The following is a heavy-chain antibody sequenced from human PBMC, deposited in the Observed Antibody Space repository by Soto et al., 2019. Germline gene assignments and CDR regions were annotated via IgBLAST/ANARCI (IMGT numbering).Heavy chain of an antibody. CDR1: GGSISISSYY. CDR2: IYYSGST. J-gene: IGHJ4*02. Sequence: SETLSLTCTVSGGSISISSYYWGWIRQPPGKGLEWIGSIYYSGSTYYNPSLKSRVTISVDTSKNQFSLKLSSVTAADTAVYYCARSTLVGAISFDYWGQGTLVTVSS. CDR3: ARSTLVGAISFDY. V-gene: IGHV4-39*01. D-gene: IGHD1-26*01.